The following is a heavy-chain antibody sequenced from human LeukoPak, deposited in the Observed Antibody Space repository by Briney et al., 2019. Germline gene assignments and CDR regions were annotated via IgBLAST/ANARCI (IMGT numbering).Heavy chain of an antibody. J-gene: IGHJ4*02. CDR1: GYNFASYW. D-gene: IGHD1-1*01. V-gene: IGHV5-51*01. CDR2: IYPGGSDV. CDR3: ARHSGYNWNDPDPFDF. Sequence: GDSLKISCQGSGYNFASYWIGWVRQMPGKGLEWMGIIYPGGSDVKYSPSFEGQVTISADKSINTAYLRWSSPKASDTAIYYCARHSGYNWNDPDPFDFWGQGTLVTVSS.